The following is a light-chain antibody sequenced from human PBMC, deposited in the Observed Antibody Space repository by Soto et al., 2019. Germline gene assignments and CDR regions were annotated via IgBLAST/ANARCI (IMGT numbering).Light chain of an antibody. Sequence: AIRMTQSPSSLSASTGDRVTITCRASQGISSYLAWYQQKPGKAPKLLIYAVSTLQSGVPSRFSGSGSGTDFTLTISRLEPEDFAVYYCQQYGSSPPWKFGQGTK. V-gene: IGKV1-8*01. J-gene: IGKJ1*01. CDR2: AVS. CDR3: QQYGSSPPWK. CDR1: QGISSY.